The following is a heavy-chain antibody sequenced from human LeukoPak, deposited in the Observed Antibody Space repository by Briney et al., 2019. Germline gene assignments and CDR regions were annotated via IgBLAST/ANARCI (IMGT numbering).Heavy chain of an antibody. D-gene: IGHD6-13*01. CDR3: TREYSSSWYVYYYYYMDV. J-gene: IGHJ6*03. V-gene: IGHV1-46*03. CDR1: GYTFTSYY. Sequence: ASVKVSCKASGYTFTSYYMHWVRQAPGQGLEWMGIINPSGGSTSYAQKFQGRVTMTRDMSTSTVYMELSSLRSEDTAVYYCTREYSSSWYVYYYYYMDVWGKGTTVTISS. CDR2: INPSGGST.